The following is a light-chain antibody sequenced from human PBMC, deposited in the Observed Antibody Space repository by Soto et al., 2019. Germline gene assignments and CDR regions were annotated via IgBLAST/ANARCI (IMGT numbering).Light chain of an antibody. V-gene: IGKV3-20*01. CDR2: GAS. CDR3: QHYGGSPIT. Sequence: EIALTQAPGTLSLSPGGRPTLACRASQSVSTKLAWYQQKHGQXPRXXISGASSRATGIPDRFSGSGSGTDLTITISRLEPEDFELYYCQHYGGSPITFGQGTRLEIK. J-gene: IGKJ5*01. CDR1: QSVSTK.